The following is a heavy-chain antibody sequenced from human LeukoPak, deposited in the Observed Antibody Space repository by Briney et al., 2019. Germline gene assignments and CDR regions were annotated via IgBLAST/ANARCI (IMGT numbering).Heavy chain of an antibody. CDR2: INSDGSST. Sequence: GGSLRLSCAASGFTFSSYWMHRVRQAPGKGLVWVSRINSDGSSTSYADSVKGRFTISRDNAKNTLYLQMNSLRAEDTAVYYCAREGDYGDYGGAFDIWGQGTMVTVSS. V-gene: IGHV3-74*01. D-gene: IGHD4-17*01. J-gene: IGHJ3*02. CDR3: AREGDYGDYGGAFDI. CDR1: GFTFSSYW.